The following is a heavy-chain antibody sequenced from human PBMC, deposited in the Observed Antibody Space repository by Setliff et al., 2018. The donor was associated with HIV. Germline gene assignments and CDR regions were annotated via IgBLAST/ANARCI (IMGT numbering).Heavy chain of an antibody. CDR2: IWPDDSDT. CDR1: GYTFTNYW. D-gene: IGHD3-3*01. Sequence: ESLPLSCPASGYTFTNYWVGWVRQMPGNGLEWVGRIWPDDSDTMYRPSFQGQVTLSADKSITTVYLQWSSLVAPDTAMYYCARLSKYYDFWTPNYWGQGTLVTVSS. V-gene: IGHV5-51*01. CDR3: ARLSKYYDFWTPNY. J-gene: IGHJ4*02.